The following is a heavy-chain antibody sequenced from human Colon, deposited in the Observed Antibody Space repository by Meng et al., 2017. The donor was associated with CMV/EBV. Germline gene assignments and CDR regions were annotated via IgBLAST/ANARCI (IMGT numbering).Heavy chain of an antibody. V-gene: IGHV3-30-3*01. J-gene: IGHJ4*02. CDR1: GFTFSSYA. CDR3: AKVLVGPYYFDY. CDR2: ISYDGSNK. Sequence: GESLKISCAASGFTFSSYAMHWVRQAPGKGLEWVAVISYDGSNKYYADSVKGRFTISRDNSKNTLYLQMNSLRAEDTAVYYCAKVLVGPYYFDYWGQGTLVTVSS. D-gene: IGHD1-26*01.